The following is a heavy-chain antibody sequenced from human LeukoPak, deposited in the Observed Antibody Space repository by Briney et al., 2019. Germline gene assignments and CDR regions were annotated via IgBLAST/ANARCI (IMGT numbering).Heavy chain of an antibody. J-gene: IGHJ2*01. CDR2: FYHSGST. CDR1: DSSIDSGYY. D-gene: IGHD3-22*01. V-gene: IGHV4-38-2*02. CDR3: ARSCDSSGYYLFDL. Sequence: PSETLSLTCTVSDSSIDSGYYWGWIRQPPGKGLEWIGSFYHSGSTYYNPSLKSRVTISVDTSENQFSLRLNSVTAADTAVYYCARSCDSSGYYLFDLWGRGTLVTVSS.